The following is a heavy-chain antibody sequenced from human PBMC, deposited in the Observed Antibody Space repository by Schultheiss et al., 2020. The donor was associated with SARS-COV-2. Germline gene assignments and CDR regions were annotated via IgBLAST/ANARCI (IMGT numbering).Heavy chain of an antibody. V-gene: IGHV1-2*06. CDR1: GYTFTGYY. Sequence: ASVKVSCKASGYTFTGYYMHWVRQAPGQGLEWMGRINPNSGGTNYAQKFQGRVTMTRDTSISTAYMELSRLRSDDTAVYYCARDRGPTRGYYYYGMDVWGQGTTVTVSS. D-gene: IGHD1-26*01. CDR2: INPNSGGT. CDR3: ARDRGPTRGYYYYGMDV. J-gene: IGHJ6*02.